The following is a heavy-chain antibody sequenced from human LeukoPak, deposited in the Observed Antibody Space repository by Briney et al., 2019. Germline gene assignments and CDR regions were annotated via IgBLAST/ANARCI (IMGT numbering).Heavy chain of an antibody. CDR2: IIPIFGTA. Sequence: ASVKVSCKASGGTFSSYAISWVRQAPGQGLEWMGGIIPIFGTANYAQKFQGRVTITTDESTSTAYMELSSLISEDTAVYYCASRGYSGYDGGYYFDYWGQGTLVTVSS. D-gene: IGHD5-12*01. J-gene: IGHJ4*02. CDR3: ASRGYSGYDGGYYFDY. V-gene: IGHV1-69*05. CDR1: GGTFSSYA.